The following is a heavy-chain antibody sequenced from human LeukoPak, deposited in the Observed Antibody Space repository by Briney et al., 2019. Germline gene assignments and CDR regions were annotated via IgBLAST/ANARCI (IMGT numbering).Heavy chain of an antibody. J-gene: IGHJ6*03. CDR1: GGSISSYY. D-gene: IGHD5-12*01. CDR2: INHSGST. CDR3: ARGGRYSGYVFNSRTYYYYYMDV. V-gene: IGHV4-34*01. Sequence: SETLSLTCSVSGGSISSYYWSWIRQPPGKGLEWIGEINHSGSTNYNPSLKSRVTISVDTSKNQFSLKLSSVTAADTAVYYCARGGRYSGYVFNSRTYYYYYMDVWGKGTTVTVSS.